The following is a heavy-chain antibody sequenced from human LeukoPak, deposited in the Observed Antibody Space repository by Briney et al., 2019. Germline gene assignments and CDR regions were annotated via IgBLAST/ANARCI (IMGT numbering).Heavy chain of an antibody. CDR3: ARHKPLFGYSYGYGYYYYYMDV. CDR1: GGTFSSYA. Sequence: SVKVPCKASGGTFSSYAISWVRQAPGQGLEWMGGIIPIFGTANYAQKFQGRVTITTDESTSTAYMELSSLRSEDTAVYYCARHKPLFGYSYGYGYYYYYMDVWGKGTTVTVSS. J-gene: IGHJ6*03. D-gene: IGHD5-18*01. CDR2: IIPIFGTA. V-gene: IGHV1-69*05.